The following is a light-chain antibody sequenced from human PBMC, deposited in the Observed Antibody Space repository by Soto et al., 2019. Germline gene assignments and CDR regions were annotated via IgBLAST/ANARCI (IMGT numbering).Light chain of an antibody. Sequence: QSVLTQPASESGSPGQSITISCTGTSSDVGAYDYVSWYQQHPDKAPKLMIYEVSNRPSGVSNRFSGSKSVNTATLTISGLQADDEADYYCSSYTSSSTRVFGTGTKVTVL. V-gene: IGLV2-14*03. CDR1: SSDVGAYDY. J-gene: IGLJ1*01. CDR2: EVS. CDR3: SSYTSSSTRV.